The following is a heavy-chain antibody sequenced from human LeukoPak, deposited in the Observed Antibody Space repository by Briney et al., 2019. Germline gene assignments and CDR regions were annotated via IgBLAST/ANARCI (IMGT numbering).Heavy chain of an antibody. Sequence: QPGRSLRLSCAASGFTFSSYAMHWVRQAPGKGLEWVAVIWSDGSNIDYADSVKGRFTISRDNSKNTLYLQMNSLRAEDTAVYYCAKDQALRDTIFGVAPPGAQYYFDYWGQGTLVTVSS. D-gene: IGHD3-3*01. CDR2: IWSDGSNI. J-gene: IGHJ4*02. CDR3: AKDQALRDTIFGVAPPGAQYYFDY. V-gene: IGHV3-30*04. CDR1: GFTFSSYA.